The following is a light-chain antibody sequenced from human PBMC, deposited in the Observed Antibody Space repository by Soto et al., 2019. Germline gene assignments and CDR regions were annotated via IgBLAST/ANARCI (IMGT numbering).Light chain of an antibody. CDR3: AAWDDSLNGNV. CDR1: SSNIGRHT. CDR2: SSD. Sequence: QSVLTQPPSASGTPGQRVTISCSGGSSNIGRHTVNWYQQLPGTAPKLLIQSSDKRPSGVPDRFSGSTSGTSGSLAISGLQSEDEADYYCAAWDDSLNGNVFGTGTKLTVL. V-gene: IGLV1-44*01. J-gene: IGLJ1*01.